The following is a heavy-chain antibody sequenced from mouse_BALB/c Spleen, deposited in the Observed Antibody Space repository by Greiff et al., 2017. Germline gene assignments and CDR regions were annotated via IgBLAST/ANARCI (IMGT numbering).Heavy chain of an antibody. Sequence: EVQLQQSGAELVKPGASVKLSCTASGFTFKDTYMHWVKQRPEQGLEWIGRIDPANGNTKYDPKFQGKATITAYTSSNTAYMQLSSLTSEDTAVYYCAAYYGNRMDYWGQGTSVTVSS. CDR3: AAYYGNRMDY. V-gene: IGHV14-3*02. J-gene: IGHJ4*01. CDR2: IDPANGNT. D-gene: IGHD2-10*01. CDR1: GFTFKDTY.